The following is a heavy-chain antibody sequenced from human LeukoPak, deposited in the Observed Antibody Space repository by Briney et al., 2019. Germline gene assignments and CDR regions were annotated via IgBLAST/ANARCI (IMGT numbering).Heavy chain of an antibody. D-gene: IGHD1-26*01. CDR3: ARVGSGTLSFDI. CDR1: GGSISSYY. J-gene: IGHJ3*02. Sequence: SETLSLTCTVSGGSISSYYWSWIRQPAGKGLEWIGRIYSSGSTNYNPSLKSRVTMSEDTSKNQFSLKLSSVTATDTAVYYCARVGSGTLSFDIWGQGTMVTVSS. CDR2: IYSSGST. V-gene: IGHV4-4*07.